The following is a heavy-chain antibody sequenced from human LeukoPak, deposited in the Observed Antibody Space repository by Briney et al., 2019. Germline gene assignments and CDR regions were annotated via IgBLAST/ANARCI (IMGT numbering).Heavy chain of an antibody. CDR1: GDSTSSSTYY. Sequence: PSETLSLTCTVSGDSTSSSTYYWDWIRQAPGKGLEWIGNICDSGTTHYNPSLKSRVTISGDTSKNQFSLKLNSVTAADTAIYYCATHRRSGSGGSENAFEIWGQGTMVTVSS. V-gene: IGHV4-39*01. J-gene: IGHJ3*02. D-gene: IGHD5-12*01. CDR2: ICDSGTT. CDR3: ATHRRSGSGGSENAFEI.